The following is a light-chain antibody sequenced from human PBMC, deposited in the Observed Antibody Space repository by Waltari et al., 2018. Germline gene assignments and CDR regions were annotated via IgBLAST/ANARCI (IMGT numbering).Light chain of an antibody. CDR2: DTS. V-gene: IGKV3-15*01. Sequence: EIVMTQSPATLSVSPGERATLSCRASQSVNRNSAWYQQKPGQAPRLRIDDTSTRATGIPARLSGSGSGTEFTLTISSLQSEDFAVYYCQQYNNWVTFGQGTKVEVK. CDR3: QQYNNWVT. J-gene: IGKJ1*01. CDR1: QSVNRN.